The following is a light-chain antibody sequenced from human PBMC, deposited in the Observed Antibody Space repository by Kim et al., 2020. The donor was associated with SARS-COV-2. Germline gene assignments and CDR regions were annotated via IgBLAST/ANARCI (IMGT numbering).Light chain of an antibody. V-gene: IGLV2-8*01. CDR3: SSDAGSNNLV. CDR2: EVS. CDR1: SSDVGGYNY. Sequence: GQSVTISCTGTSSDVGGYNYVSWYQQHPGKAHKLMIYEVSKRPSGVPDRFSGSKSGNTASLTVSGLQAEDEADYYCSSDAGSNNLVFGGGTQLTVL. J-gene: IGLJ3*02.